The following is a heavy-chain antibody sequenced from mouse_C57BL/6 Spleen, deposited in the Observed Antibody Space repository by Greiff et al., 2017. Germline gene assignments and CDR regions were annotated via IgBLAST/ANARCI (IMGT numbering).Heavy chain of an antibody. D-gene: IGHD2-3*01. V-gene: IGHV5-16*01. Sequence: DVKLVESEGGLVQPGSSMKLSCTASGFTFSDYYMAWVRQVPEKGLEWVANINYDGSSTYYLDSLKSRFIISRDNAKNILYLQMSSLKSEDTATYYCARLYDSHYFDYWGQGTTLTVSS. CDR2: INYDGSST. CDR3: ARLYDSHYFDY. CDR1: GFTFSDYY. J-gene: IGHJ2*01.